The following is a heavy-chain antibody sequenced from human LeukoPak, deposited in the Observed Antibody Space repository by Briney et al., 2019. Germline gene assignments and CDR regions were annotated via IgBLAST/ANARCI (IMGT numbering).Heavy chain of an antibody. CDR1: GGSFSGYY. CDR3: ARDYVGVAGTFDY. D-gene: IGHD6-19*01. V-gene: IGHV4-34*01. Sequence: SETLSLTCAVYGGSFSGYYWSWIRQPSGKGLEWIGEINHSGSTNYNPSLKSRVSISVDTSKNQFSLKLSSVTAADTAVYFCARDYVGVAGTFDYWGQGTLVTVSS. CDR2: INHSGST. J-gene: IGHJ4*02.